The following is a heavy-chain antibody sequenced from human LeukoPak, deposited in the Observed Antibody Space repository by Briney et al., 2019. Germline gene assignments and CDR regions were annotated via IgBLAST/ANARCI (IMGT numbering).Heavy chain of an antibody. D-gene: IGHD1-7*01. CDR1: GGSFSNHY. Sequence: KPSETLSLTCAVYGGSFSNHYWSWIRQPPGKGLEWIGEINDSGRINYNPSLMSRVTVSVDTSKNQFSLRLTSVTATDTAVYYCARRWNYGRNYYIDVWGNGATVSVSS. CDR2: INDSGRI. CDR3: ARRWNYGRNYYIDV. V-gene: IGHV4-34*01. J-gene: IGHJ6*03.